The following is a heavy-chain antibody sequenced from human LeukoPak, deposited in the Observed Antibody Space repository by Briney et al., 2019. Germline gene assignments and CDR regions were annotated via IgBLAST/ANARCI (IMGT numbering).Heavy chain of an antibody. J-gene: IGHJ5*02. V-gene: IGHV3-30*03. D-gene: IGHD3-10*01. CDR1: GFTFSTYW. CDR3: ARDRSQEFDP. CDR2: ISSDGTNK. Sequence: GGSLRLSCAASGFTFSTYWMTWVRQAPGKGLEWVAVISSDGTNKDYADSVKGRFSISRDNSKNTLYLQMNRLRADDTAVYYCARDRSQEFDPWGQGTLVTVSS.